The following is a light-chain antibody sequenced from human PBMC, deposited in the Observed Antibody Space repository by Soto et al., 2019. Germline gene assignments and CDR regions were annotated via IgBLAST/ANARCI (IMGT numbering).Light chain of an antibody. CDR2: GAS. CDR1: QSVNSN. Sequence: EIVLTQSPATLSLSPGDRATLFCRASQSVNSNLAWYQQKPGQTPRLLISGASNRATGIPARFSGSGSGTDFTLTISSLEPEDFAVYYCQQRSNWPLTFGGGTKVDIK. CDR3: QQRSNWPLT. V-gene: IGKV3-11*01. J-gene: IGKJ4*01.